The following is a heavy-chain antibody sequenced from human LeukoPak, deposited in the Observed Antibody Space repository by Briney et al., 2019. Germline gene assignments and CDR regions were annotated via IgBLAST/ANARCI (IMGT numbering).Heavy chain of an antibody. Sequence: GESLKISCKGSGYSFTSYWIGWVRQMPGRGLEWMHIIYPGDSDTRDSPSFQGQVTISVDKSISTAYLQWSSLKASDTAMYYCARRGETTRGAFDIWGQGTMVIVSS. CDR1: GYSFTSYW. J-gene: IGHJ3*02. V-gene: IGHV5-51*01. D-gene: IGHD1-1*01. CDR3: ARRGETTRGAFDI. CDR2: IYPGDSDT.